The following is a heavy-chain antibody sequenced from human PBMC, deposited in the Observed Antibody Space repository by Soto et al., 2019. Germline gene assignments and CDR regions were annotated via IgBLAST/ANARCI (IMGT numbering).Heavy chain of an antibody. D-gene: IGHD5-18*01. V-gene: IGHV3-7*01. CDR1: GFTFSSYW. CDR2: IKQDGSEK. CDR3: ARDMDTAMAGDIY. Sequence: GGSLRLYCAASGFTFSSYWMSWVRQAPGKGLEWVANIKQDGSEKYYVDSVKGRFTISRDNAKNSLYLQMNSLRAEDTAVYYCARDMDTAMAGDIYWGQGTLVTVSS. J-gene: IGHJ4*02.